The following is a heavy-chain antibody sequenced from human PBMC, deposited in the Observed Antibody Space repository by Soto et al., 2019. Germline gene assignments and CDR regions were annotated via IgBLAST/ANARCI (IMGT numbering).Heavy chain of an antibody. D-gene: IGHD1-1*01. J-gene: IGHJ4*02. CDR1: GFRFSDYG. V-gene: IGHV3-33*01. CDR2: ICYDERKT. CDR3: ARDSIWTFGY. Sequence: GGSLRLSCAASGFRFSDYGMHWVRLAPGKGLEWVALICYDERKTYYADSVKGRFTISRDNSKSTLFLQVNSLRAEDTAVYYCARDSIWTFGYWGQGIQVTVSS.